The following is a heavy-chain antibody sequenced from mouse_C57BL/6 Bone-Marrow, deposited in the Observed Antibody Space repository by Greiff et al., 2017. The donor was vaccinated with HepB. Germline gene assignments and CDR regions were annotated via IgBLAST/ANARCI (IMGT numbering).Heavy chain of an antibody. CDR2: INPSTGGT. CDR1: GYSFTGYY. J-gene: IGHJ3*01. CDR3: AEGNYVGGFAY. D-gene: IGHD2-1*01. V-gene: IGHV1-42*01. Sequence: EVKLQESGPELVKPGASVKISCKASGYSFTGYYMNWVKQSPEKSLEWIGEINPSTGGTTYNQKFKAKATLTVDKSSSTAYMQLKSLTSEDSAVYYCAEGNYVGGFAYWGQGTLVTVSA.